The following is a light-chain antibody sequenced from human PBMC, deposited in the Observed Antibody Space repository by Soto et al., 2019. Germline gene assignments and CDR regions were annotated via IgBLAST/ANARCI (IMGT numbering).Light chain of an antibody. CDR3: QQYDSYPLT. J-gene: IGKJ4*01. Sequence: DIQMTQSPSTLSASVEDGVTITCRASQSIRSWLAWYQQKPGKAPKLLIYQASSLESGVPSRFSGSGSGTEFTLTSSSLQPDDFATYYCQQYDSYPLTFGGGTKVEIK. CDR1: QSIRSW. V-gene: IGKV1-5*03. CDR2: QAS.